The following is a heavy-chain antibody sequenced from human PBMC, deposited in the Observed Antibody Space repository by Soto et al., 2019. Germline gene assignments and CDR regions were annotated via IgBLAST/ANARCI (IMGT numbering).Heavy chain of an antibody. CDR1: GFTFSSHA. J-gene: IGHJ4*02. V-gene: IGHV3-30-3*01. Sequence: GGSLRLSCAASGFTFSSHAMHWVRQAPGKGLEWVALISFDGTNKYYADSVKGRFTISRDNSKNTLYLQMNSLRVEDTAVHYCARDAYSSGWSSKFDYWGQGTLVTVSS. CDR3: ARDAYSSGWSSKFDY. D-gene: IGHD6-19*01. CDR2: ISFDGTNK.